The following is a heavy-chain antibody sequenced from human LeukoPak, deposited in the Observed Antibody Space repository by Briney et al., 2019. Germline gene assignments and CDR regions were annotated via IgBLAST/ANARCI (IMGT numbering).Heavy chain of an antibody. J-gene: IGHJ4*02. CDR3: TTDQICSSTSCLYYFDY. V-gene: IGHV3-15*01. CDR1: GFTFSRYS. Sequence: GGSLRLSCAASGFTFSRYSMNWVRQAPGKGLEWVGRIKSKTDGGTTDYAAPVKGRFTISRDDPKNTLYLQMNSLKTEDTAVYYCTTDQICSSTSCLYYFDYWGQGTLVTVSS. CDR2: IKSKTDGGTT. D-gene: IGHD2-2*01.